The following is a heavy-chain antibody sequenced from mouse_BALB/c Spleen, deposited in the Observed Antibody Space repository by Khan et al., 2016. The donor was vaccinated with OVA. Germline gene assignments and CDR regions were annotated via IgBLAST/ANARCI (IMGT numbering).Heavy chain of an antibody. CDR3: ARDGSSYYAMDY. D-gene: IGHD1-1*01. J-gene: IGHJ4*01. V-gene: IGHV14-3*02. CDR1: GFNIKDTY. CDR2: IDPANGNT. Sequence: VQLKESGAELVKPGASVKLSCTASGFNIKDTYMHWVKQRPEQGLEWIGRIDPANGNTKYDPKFQGKATITADTSSKTAYLQLSSLTSEDTAVYYWARDGSSYYAMDYWGQGTSVTVSS.